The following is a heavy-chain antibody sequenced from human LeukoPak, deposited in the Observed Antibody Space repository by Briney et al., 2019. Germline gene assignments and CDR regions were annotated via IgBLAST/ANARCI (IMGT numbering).Heavy chain of an antibody. CDR3: ASEPGWQQLGSFDY. D-gene: IGHD6-13*01. CDR2: INHSGST. Sequence: PSETLSLTCAVYGGSFSGYYWSWIRQPPGKGLEWIGEINHSGSTTYNPSLKSRVTISVDTSKNQFSLKLSSVTAADTAVYYCASEPGWQQLGSFDYWGQGTLVT. CDR1: GGSFSGYY. J-gene: IGHJ4*02. V-gene: IGHV4-34*01.